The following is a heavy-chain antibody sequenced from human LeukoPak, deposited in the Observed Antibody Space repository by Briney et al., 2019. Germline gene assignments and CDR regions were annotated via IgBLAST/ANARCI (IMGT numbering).Heavy chain of an antibody. D-gene: IGHD3-22*01. J-gene: IGHJ4*02. CDR2: ISGSGGST. CDR3: AKEDVAVISREGIVEDY. V-gene: IGHV3-23*01. CDR1: GFTFSSYA. Sequence: GGSLRLSCAASGFTFSSYAMSWVRQAPGKGLEWVSAISGSGGSTYYADSVKGRFTISRDNSKNTLYLQMNSLRAEDTAVYYCAKEDVAVISREGIVEDYWGQGTLVTVSS.